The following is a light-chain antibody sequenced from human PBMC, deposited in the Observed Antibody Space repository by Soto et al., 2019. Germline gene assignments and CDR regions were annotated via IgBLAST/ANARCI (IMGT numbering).Light chain of an antibody. Sequence: DIVMTQSPDSLAVSLGERATINCKSSQSVLYSSNDKNYLAWYQQKPGQPPKLLIYWASTRDSGVPDRFSGSESGTDFTLTISSLQAEDVAVYYCQQYYSIPWTFGQGTKVEIK. V-gene: IGKV4-1*01. CDR3: QQYYSIPWT. J-gene: IGKJ1*01. CDR2: WAS. CDR1: QSVLYSSNDKNY.